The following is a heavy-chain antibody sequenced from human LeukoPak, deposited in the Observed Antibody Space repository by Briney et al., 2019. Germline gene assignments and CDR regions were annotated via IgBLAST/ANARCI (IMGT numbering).Heavy chain of an antibody. V-gene: IGHV1-69*04. J-gene: IGHJ4*02. D-gene: IGHD6-19*01. CDR1: GGTFSSYA. CDR3: ARGPKQWLVFDY. Sequence: GASVKVSCKASGGTFSSYAISWVRQAPGQGLERMGRIIPILGIANYAQKFQGRVTITADKSTSTAYMELSSLRSEDTAVYYCARGPKQWLVFDYWGQGTLVTVSS. CDR2: IIPILGIA.